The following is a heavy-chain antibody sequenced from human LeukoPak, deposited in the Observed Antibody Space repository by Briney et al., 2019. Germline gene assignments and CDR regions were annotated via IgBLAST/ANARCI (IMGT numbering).Heavy chain of an antibody. D-gene: IGHD3-10*02. CDR1: GFTFSSYS. Sequence: SGGSLRLSCAASGFTFSSYSMNWVRQAPGKGLEWVSSISSSSSYIYYADSVKGRFTISRDNAKNSLYLQMNSLRAEGTAVYYCARVSMLFSYYYYMDVWGKGTTVTVSS. V-gene: IGHV3-21*01. J-gene: IGHJ6*03. CDR2: ISSSSSYI. CDR3: ARVSMLFSYYYYMDV.